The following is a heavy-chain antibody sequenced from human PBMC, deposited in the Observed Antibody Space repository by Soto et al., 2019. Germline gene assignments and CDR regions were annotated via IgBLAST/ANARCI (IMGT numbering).Heavy chain of an antibody. CDR2: IYPGDSGA. V-gene: IGHV5-51*01. CDR3: ARHRGSSSSYYYYGMDV. D-gene: IGHD6-6*01. Sequence: PGESLKISCKGSGYSFTSYWIGWVRQMPGKGLEWMGIIYPGDSGARYSPSFQGQVTISADKSISAAYLQWSSLKASDTAMYYCARHRGSSSSYYYYGMDVWGQGTTVTVSS. J-gene: IGHJ6*02. CDR1: GYSFTSYW.